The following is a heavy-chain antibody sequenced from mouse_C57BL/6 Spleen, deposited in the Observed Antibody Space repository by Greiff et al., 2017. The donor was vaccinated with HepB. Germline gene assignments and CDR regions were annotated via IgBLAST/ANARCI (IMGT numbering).Heavy chain of an antibody. CDR1: GYAFSSSW. CDR2: IYPGDGDT. J-gene: IGHJ3*01. CDR3: ARSPYGSSPAWFAY. V-gene: IGHV1-82*01. D-gene: IGHD1-1*01. Sequence: VKLVESGPELVKPGASVKISCKASGYAFSSSWMNWVKQRPGKGLEWIGRIYPGDGDTNYNGKFKGKATLTADKSSSTAYMQLSSLTSEDSAVYFCARSPYGSSPAWFAYWGQGTLVTVSA.